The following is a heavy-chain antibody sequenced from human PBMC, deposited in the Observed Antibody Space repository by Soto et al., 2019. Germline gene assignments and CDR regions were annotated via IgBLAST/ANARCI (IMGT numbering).Heavy chain of an antibody. V-gene: IGHV1-24*01. CDR3: ATGYQLLSYYCGMDV. CDR1: GYTLTELS. J-gene: IGHJ6*02. CDR2: FDPEDGET. D-gene: IGHD2-2*01. Sequence: ASVKVSCKVSGYTLTELSMHWVRQAPGKGLEWMGGFDPEDGETIYAQKFQGRVTMTEDTSTDTAYMELSSLRSEDTAVYYCATGYQLLSYYCGMDVWGQGTTVTVSS.